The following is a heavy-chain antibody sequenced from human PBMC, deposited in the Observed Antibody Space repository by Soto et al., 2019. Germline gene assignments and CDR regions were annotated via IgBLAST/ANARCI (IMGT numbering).Heavy chain of an antibody. CDR3: ARVRSGYYPTFDP. D-gene: IGHD3-3*01. V-gene: IGHV1-2*04. CDR1: GYTFTGYY. CDR2: INPNSGGT. J-gene: IGHJ5*02. Sequence: GASVKVSCKASGYTFTGYYMHWVRQAPGQGLEWMGWINPNSGGTNYAQKFQGWVTMTGDTSISTAYMELSRLRSDDTAVYYCARVRSGYYPTFDPWGQGTLVTVSS.